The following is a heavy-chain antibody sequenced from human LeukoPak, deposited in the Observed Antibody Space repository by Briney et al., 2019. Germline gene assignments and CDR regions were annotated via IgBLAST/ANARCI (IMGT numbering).Heavy chain of an antibody. CDR1: GGSISSGGYY. D-gene: IGHD5-24*01. V-gene: IGHV4-39*07. CDR2: INHSGST. Sequence: SETLSLTCTVSGGSISSGGYYWSWIRQPPGKGLEWIGEINHSGSTNYNPSLKSRVTISVDTSKNQFSLKLSSVTAADTAVYYCARGLSPPVHGDGYNFPIDYWGQGTLVTVSS. CDR3: ARGLSPPVHGDGYNFPIDY. J-gene: IGHJ4*02.